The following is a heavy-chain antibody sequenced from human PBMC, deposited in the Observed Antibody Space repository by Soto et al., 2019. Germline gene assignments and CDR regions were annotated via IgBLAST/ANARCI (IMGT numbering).Heavy chain of an antibody. Sequence: QVQLQESGPGLVKPSGTLSLTCAVSGGSIRTSNWWSWVRPHPGQGLEWIGEIYHSGSTNYNPSLKSRVTPSVDKSKNQFSLKLSSVTAADTAVYYCARRSSGWFYDFEYWGQGTLVTVSS. D-gene: IGHD6-25*01. CDR2: IYHSGST. CDR1: GGSIRTSNW. CDR3: ARRSSGWFYDFEY. J-gene: IGHJ4*02. V-gene: IGHV4-4*02.